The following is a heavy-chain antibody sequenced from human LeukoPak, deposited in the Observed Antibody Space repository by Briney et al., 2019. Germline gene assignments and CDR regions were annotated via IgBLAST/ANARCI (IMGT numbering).Heavy chain of an antibody. CDR1: GGSISSSSYY. CDR2: IYYSGST. Sequence: SETLSLTCTVSGGSISSSSYYWGWIRQPPGKGLEWIGSIYYSGSTYYNPSLKSRVTISVDTSKNQFSLKLSSVTAADTAVYYCARHNGGGSFLTGYYYFDYWGQGTLVTVSS. V-gene: IGHV4-39*01. J-gene: IGHJ4*02. D-gene: IGHD3-9*01. CDR3: ARHNGGGSFLTGYYYFDY.